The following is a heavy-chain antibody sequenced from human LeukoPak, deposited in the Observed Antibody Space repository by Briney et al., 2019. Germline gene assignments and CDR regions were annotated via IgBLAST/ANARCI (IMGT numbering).Heavy chain of an antibody. J-gene: IGHJ1*01. CDR3: ARVRGTFETD. V-gene: IGHV4-59*01. CDR1: GAPISTYY. D-gene: IGHD2/OR15-2a*01. Sequence: PPETLSLTCTVSGAPISTYYWSWIRQPPGKGLEWIGYLYYSGSTTYSPSLKSRVTMSVDTSKSQFSLKLNSVTAADTAIYYCARVRGTFETDWGQGTLVTVSS. CDR2: LYYSGST.